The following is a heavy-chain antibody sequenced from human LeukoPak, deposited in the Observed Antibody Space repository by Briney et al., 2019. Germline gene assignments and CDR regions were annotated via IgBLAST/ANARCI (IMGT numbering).Heavy chain of an antibody. CDR3: ARHGVYSSSWYNFDY. V-gene: IGHV4-59*08. J-gene: IGHJ4*02. CDR1: GGSISIYY. Sequence: SETLSLTCTVSGGSISIYYWSWIRQPPGKGLEWIGYIYYSGSTNYNPSLKSRVTISVDTSKNQFSLKLSSVTAADTAVYYCARHGVYSSSWYNFDYWGQGTLVTVSS. D-gene: IGHD6-13*01. CDR2: IYYSGST.